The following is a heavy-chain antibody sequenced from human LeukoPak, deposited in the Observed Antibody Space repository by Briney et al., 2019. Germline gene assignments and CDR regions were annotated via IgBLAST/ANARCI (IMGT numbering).Heavy chain of an antibody. CDR1: GFTFSSYD. Sequence: GGSLRLSCAASGFTFSSYDMHWVRQATGKGLEWVSAIGTAGDTYYPGSVKGRFTISRENAKNSLYLQMNSLRAGDTAVYYCARGYPCSGWYDYWGQGTLVTVSS. V-gene: IGHV3-13*01. CDR2: IGTAGDT. CDR3: ARGYPCSGWYDY. D-gene: IGHD6-19*01. J-gene: IGHJ4*02.